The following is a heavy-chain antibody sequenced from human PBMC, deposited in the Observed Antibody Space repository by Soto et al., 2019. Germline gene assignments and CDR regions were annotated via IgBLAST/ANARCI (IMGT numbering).Heavy chain of an antibody. CDR2: ISSNSSNI. V-gene: IGHV3-21*01. Sequence: PGGSMRLSCAASGLTFDDYTMHWVRQAPGKGLEWVSSISSNSSNIYYADSVKGRFTISRDNAKNSLYLQMNSLRAEDTAVYYCARDYSSGNDAFDIWGQGTMVTVSS. CDR3: ARDYSSGNDAFDI. D-gene: IGHD6-19*01. CDR1: GLTFDDYT. J-gene: IGHJ3*02.